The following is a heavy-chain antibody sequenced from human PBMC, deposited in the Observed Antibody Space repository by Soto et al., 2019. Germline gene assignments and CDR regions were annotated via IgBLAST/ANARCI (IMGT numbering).Heavy chain of an antibody. CDR2: ISAYNGNT. D-gene: IGHD6-13*01. CDR1: GYTFTSYG. V-gene: IGHV1-18*01. Sequence: GASVKVSCKASGYTFTSYGISWVRQAPGQGLEWMGWISAYNGNTNYAQKLQGRVTMTTDTSTSTAYMELRSLRSDDTAVYYCARDGEGSWYRSTNWFDPWGQGTLVTVSS. J-gene: IGHJ5*02. CDR3: ARDGEGSWYRSTNWFDP.